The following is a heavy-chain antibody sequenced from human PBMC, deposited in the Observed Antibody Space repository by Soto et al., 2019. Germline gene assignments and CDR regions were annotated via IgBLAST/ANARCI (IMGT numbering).Heavy chain of an antibody. J-gene: IGHJ1*01. D-gene: IGHD3-3*01. Sequence: SQTLSLTCAISGDSVSSNSAAWNWFRQSPSRGLEWLGRTYYRSQWYSDSAISVKSRITISPDTSKNQFSLQLNSVTPEDTAVYYCLRGGVGDTVSDFHPWGQRTLVTGS. V-gene: IGHV6-1*01. CDR3: LRGGVGDTVSDFHP. CDR2: TYYRSQWYS. CDR1: GDSVSSNSAA.